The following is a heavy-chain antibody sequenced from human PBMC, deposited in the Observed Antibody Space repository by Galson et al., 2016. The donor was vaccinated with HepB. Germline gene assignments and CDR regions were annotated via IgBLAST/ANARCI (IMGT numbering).Heavy chain of an antibody. CDR2: IDPSDSYT. D-gene: IGHD3-22*01. CDR3: ARHRYYYDSSGYYYALGY. J-gene: IGHJ4*02. CDR1: GYSFTCYW. V-gene: IGHV5-10-1*01. Sequence: QSGAEVKKPGESLRISCKGSGYSFTCYWISWVRQMPGKGLEWMGRIDPSDSYTNYSPSFQGHVTISADKSISTAYLQWSSLKASDTAMYYCARHRYYYDSSGYYYALGYWGQGTLVTVSS.